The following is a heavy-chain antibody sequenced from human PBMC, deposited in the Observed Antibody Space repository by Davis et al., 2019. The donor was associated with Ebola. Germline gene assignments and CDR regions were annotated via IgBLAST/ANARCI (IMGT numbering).Heavy chain of an antibody. J-gene: IGHJ4*02. Sequence: GGSLRLSCTASGFTFTSFSLNWVRQTPGKGLEWLSYISSSGNTIYYADSVKGRFTISRDNAKNSLYLQMNSLRAEDTAVYYCARSDQWGQGILVTVSS. D-gene: IGHD2-21*01. CDR3: ARSDQ. V-gene: IGHV3-48*04. CDR2: ISSSGNTI. CDR1: GFTFTSFS.